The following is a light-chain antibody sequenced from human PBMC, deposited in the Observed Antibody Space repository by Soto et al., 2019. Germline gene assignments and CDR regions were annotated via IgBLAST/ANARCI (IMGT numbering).Light chain of an antibody. CDR1: SSNIGAGYD. J-gene: IGLJ1*01. Sequence: QYVLTQPPSVSGAPGQRVTISCTGSSSNIGAGYDVHWYQQLPGTAPKLLIYGNSNRPSGVPDRFSGSKSGTSASLAITGLQAEDEADYDCQSYDSSLSGYVFGTGTKLTVL. CDR2: GNS. CDR3: QSYDSSLSGYV. V-gene: IGLV1-40*01.